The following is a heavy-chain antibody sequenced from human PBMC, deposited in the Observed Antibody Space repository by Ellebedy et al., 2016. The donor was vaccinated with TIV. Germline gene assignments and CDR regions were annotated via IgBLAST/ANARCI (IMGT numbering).Heavy chain of an antibody. CDR1: GYSFRSFW. CDR2: IDPDVSNT. J-gene: IGHJ3*02. CDR3: ARRSTRKRDAFDI. D-gene: IGHD1-26*01. Sequence: GESLKISCRGSGYSFRSFWITWVRQTPGKGLEWMGRIDPDVSNTNYGPSFQGHVTISADTSISTAFLHWTSLKASDTAMYYCARRSTRKRDAFDIWGQGTMVTVSS. V-gene: IGHV5-10-1*01.